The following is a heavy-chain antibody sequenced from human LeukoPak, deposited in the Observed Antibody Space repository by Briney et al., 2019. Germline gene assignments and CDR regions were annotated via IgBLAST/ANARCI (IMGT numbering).Heavy chain of an antibody. V-gene: IGHV1-18*01. Sequence: ASVKVSCKASGYTFTSYGISWVRQAPGQGLERMGWISAYNGNTNYAQKLQGRVTMTTDTSTSTAYMELRSLRSDDTAVYYCARDNSVEDIAWWFDPWGQGTLVTVSP. D-gene: IGHD4-23*01. CDR2: ISAYNGNT. J-gene: IGHJ5*02. CDR1: GYTFTSYG. CDR3: ARDNSVEDIAWWFDP.